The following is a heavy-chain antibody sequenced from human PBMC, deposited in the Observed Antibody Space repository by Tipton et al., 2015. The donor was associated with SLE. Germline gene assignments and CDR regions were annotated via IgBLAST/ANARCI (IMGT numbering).Heavy chain of an antibody. V-gene: IGHV4-61*02. J-gene: IGHJ6*02. CDR3: ARGGGATGGMDV. CDR2: IYTSGST. D-gene: IGHD1-26*01. Sequence: TLSLTCTVSGGPISSDPYYWRWIRQPAGKGLEWIGCIYTSGSTNYNPPLKSRVTMSVDTSKNQFSLKLSSVTAADTAVYYCARGGGATGGMDVWGQGTTVTVSS. CDR1: GGPISSDPYY.